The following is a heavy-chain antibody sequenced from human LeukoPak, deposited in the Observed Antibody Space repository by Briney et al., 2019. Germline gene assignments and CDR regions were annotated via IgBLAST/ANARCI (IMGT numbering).Heavy chain of an antibody. CDR2: IYSSGTT. D-gene: IGHD3-22*01. J-gene: IGHJ4*02. CDR3: ARGGGDYDSSGYFDY. Sequence: GGSLRLSCAASGFTVSSNYMSWVRQAPGKGLEWVSVIYSSGTTYYADSVKGRFTISRDNSKNTLYLQMNSLRAEDTAVYYCARGGGDYDSSGYFDYWGRGTLVTVSS. CDR1: GFTVSSNY. V-gene: IGHV3-53*01.